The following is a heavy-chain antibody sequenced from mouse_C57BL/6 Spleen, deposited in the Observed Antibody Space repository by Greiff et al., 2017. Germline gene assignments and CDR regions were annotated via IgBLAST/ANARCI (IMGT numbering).Heavy chain of an antibody. J-gene: IGHJ4*01. Sequence: EVQLQQSGAELVRPGASVKLSCTASGFNIKDYYMHWVKQRPEQGLEWIGWIDPENGDTEYASKFQGKATITADTSSNTAYLQLSSLTSEDTAVYYCTQESNRDYYDMDYWGKGTSVSVSS. CDR2: IDPENGDT. CDR1: GFNIKDYY. V-gene: IGHV14-4*01. CDR3: TQESNRDYYDMDY.